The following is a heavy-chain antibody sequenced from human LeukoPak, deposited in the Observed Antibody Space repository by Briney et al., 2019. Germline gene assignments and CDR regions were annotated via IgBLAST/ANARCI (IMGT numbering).Heavy chain of an antibody. D-gene: IGHD4-11*01. CDR1: GFTFSSHG. V-gene: IGHV3-30*18. CDR2: ISYDGSNK. J-gene: IGHJ6*02. CDR3: AKDLTVTLHFYYYGMDV. Sequence: GRSLRLSCAASGFTFSSHGMHWVRQAPGKGLEWVAVISYDGSNKYYADSVKGRFTISRDNSKNTLYLQMNSLRAEDTAVYYCAKDLTVTLHFYYYGMDVWGQGTTVTVSS.